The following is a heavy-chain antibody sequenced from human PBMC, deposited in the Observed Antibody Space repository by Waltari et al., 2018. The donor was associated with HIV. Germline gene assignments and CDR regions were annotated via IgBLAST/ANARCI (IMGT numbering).Heavy chain of an antibody. CDR3: ARDRGLGNKYYKVPYYFDY. V-gene: IGHV1-18*01. Sequence: QAQLVQSGAEVKNPGASVKVSCKASGYIFTNYHINWVRQAPGQGLEWMGRSNSYDGNTNYAQMFQGRVTMTTDTSTNTVYMELRSLRSDDTAVYYCARDRGLGNKYYKVPYYFDYWGQGTLVTVSA. CDR1: GYIFTNYH. D-gene: IGHD2-8*01. J-gene: IGHJ4*02. CDR2: SNSYDGNT.